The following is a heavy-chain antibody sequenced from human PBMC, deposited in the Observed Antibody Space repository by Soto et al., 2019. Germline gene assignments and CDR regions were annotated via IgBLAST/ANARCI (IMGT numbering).Heavy chain of an antibody. J-gene: IGHJ3*02. D-gene: IGHD3-22*01. V-gene: IGHV4-59*11. CDR3: ARDKYYDSSGYSDAFDI. CDR1: EGTIIGHG. Sequence: VAEGTIIGHGGRRILKPRGKGLEWIGYIYYSGSTNYNPSLKSQVTISVDTSKNQFSLKLSSVTAADTAVYYCARDKYYDSSGYSDAFDIWGQGTMVTVSS. CDR2: IYYSGST.